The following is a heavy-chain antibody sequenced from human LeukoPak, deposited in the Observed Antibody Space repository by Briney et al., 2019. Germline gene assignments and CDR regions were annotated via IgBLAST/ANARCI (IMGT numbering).Heavy chain of an antibody. Sequence: GGSLRLSCAASGFSFSTYWMHWVRQAPGTGLVWVSRTSNDGSITDYADSVKGRFTISRDNSKDTLYLQMNSLRPEDTAVYYCGRDLGGRGGAWGQGALVTVSS. V-gene: IGHV3-74*01. CDR3: GRDLGGRGGA. CDR2: TSNDGSIT. J-gene: IGHJ5*02. D-gene: IGHD1-26*01. CDR1: GFSFSTYW.